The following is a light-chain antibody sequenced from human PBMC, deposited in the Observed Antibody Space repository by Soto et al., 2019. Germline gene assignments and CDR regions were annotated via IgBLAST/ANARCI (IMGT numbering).Light chain of an antibody. Sequence: QSALTQPASVSGSPGQSITISCTGTRSDIGAYNFVSWCQQHPGEVPKLMLYDVNVRPSGVSNRFSGSKSGNTASLTISGXXAEDEADYYCTSWTTSTTMIFGGGTKLTVL. J-gene: IGLJ2*01. CDR1: RSDIGAYNF. CDR3: TSWTTSTTMI. CDR2: DVN. V-gene: IGLV2-14*03.